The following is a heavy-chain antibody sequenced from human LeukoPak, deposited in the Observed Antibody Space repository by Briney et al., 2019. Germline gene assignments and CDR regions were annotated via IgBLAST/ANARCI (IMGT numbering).Heavy chain of an antibody. Sequence: ASVKVSCKASGYTFTGYYLHWVRQAPGQGLEWMSIINPSGASTSYEQKFQGRVTMTSDTSTSRVYMELSSLRSEDAAVYYCARGIVTAAGTGGWYFDYWGQGTLVTVSS. CDR1: GYTFTGYY. CDR2: INPSGAST. D-gene: IGHD6-13*01. V-gene: IGHV1-46*01. J-gene: IGHJ4*02. CDR3: ARGIVTAAGTGGWYFDY.